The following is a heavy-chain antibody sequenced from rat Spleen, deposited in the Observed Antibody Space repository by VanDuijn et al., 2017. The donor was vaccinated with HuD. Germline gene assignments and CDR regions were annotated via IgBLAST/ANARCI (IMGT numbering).Heavy chain of an antibody. V-gene: IGHV5-22*01. Sequence: EVQLVESGGVLVQPGRSMKLSCAASGFTFSDYYMAWVRQAPKKGLEWVASISYEGNTAFYGDSMKGRFTISRDNAKSTLYLQISSLRSEDTATYYCARHEDYGGYSKDYFEYWGQGVMVTVSS. CDR2: ISYEGNTA. CDR3: ARHEDYGGYSKDYFEY. D-gene: IGHD1-11*01. CDR1: GFTFSDYY. J-gene: IGHJ2*01.